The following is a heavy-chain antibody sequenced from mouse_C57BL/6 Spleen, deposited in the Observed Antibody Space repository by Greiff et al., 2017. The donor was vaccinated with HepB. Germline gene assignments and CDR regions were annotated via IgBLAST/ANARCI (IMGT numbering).Heavy chain of an antibody. Sequence: QVQLQQPGAELVRPGSSVKLSCKASGYTFTSYWMHWVKQRPIQGLEWIGNIDPSDSETHYNQKFKDKATLTVDKSSSTAYMQLSSLTSEDSAVYYCARGNYYYGSNYFDYWGQGTTLTVSS. CDR1: GYTFTSYW. CDR2: IDPSDSET. V-gene: IGHV1-52*01. CDR3: ARGNYYYGSNYFDY. J-gene: IGHJ2*01. D-gene: IGHD1-1*01.